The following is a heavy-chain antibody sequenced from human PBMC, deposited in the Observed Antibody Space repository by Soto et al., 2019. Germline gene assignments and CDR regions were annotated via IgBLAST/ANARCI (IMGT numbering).Heavy chain of an antibody. J-gene: IGHJ4*02. V-gene: IGHV4-39*02. D-gene: IGHD6-6*01. CDR1: GASIGSGPYY. CDR3: ANRFSGGRYSSSSDDY. CDR2: ISYVGTT. Sequence: SETLSLTCTVSGASIGSGPYYWGWIRQPPGKGLEWIGSISYVGTTYYNPSLKGRVTISVDTSKKHYSLYLTSVIAADTAVYYCANRFSGGRYSSSSDDYWGQGMLVTVSS.